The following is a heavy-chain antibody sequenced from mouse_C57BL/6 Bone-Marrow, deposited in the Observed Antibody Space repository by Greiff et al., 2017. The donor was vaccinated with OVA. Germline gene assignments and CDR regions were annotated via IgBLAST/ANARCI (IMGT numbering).Heavy chain of an antibody. CDR3: AKHGHESRGAMDY. J-gene: IGHJ4*01. CDR1: GFSLTSYG. V-gene: IGHV2-9*01. CDR2: IWGGGST. Sequence: QVQLQQSGPGLVAPSQSLSITCTVSGFSLTSYGVDWVRQPPGQGLAWLGVIWGGGSTNYNSALMSRLSISKDNSKSQVFLKMNSLQTDDTAMYYRAKHGHESRGAMDYWGQGTSVTVSS.